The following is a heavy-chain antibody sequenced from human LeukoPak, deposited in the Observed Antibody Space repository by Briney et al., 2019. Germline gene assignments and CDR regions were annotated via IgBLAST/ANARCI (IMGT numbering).Heavy chain of an antibody. J-gene: IGHJ4*02. CDR1: GGTFSSYA. CDR3: ARDRGAYYDILTGSYYLDY. Sequence: GASVKVSCKASGGTFSSYAISWVRQAPGQGLEWMGRIIPILGIANYAQKFQGRVTITADKSTSTAYMELSSLRSEDTAVYYCARDRGAYYDILTGSYYLDYWGQGTLVTVSS. CDR2: IIPILGIA. D-gene: IGHD3-9*01. V-gene: IGHV1-69*04.